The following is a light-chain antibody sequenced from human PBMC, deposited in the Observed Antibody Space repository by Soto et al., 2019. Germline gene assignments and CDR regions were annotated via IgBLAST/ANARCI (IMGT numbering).Light chain of an antibody. CDR3: QQYNSYLYT. CDR1: QSISSW. J-gene: IGKJ2*01. Sequence: DIQMTKSPSTRSASVGDRVTITCRASQSISSWLAWYQQKPGKAPKLLIYDASSLESGVPSRFSGSGSGTEFTLTISSLQPDDFATYYCQQYNSYLYTFGQGTKLEIK. V-gene: IGKV1-5*01. CDR2: DAS.